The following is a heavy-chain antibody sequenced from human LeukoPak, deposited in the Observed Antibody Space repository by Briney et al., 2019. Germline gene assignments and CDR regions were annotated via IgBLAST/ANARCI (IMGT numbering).Heavy chain of an antibody. CDR1: GGSFSGYY. CDR3: ARARGTFSSSWSGYNWFDP. V-gene: IGHV4-34*09. D-gene: IGHD6-13*01. J-gene: IGHJ5*02. Sequence: SETLSLTCAVYGGSFSGYYWSWIRQPPGKGLEWIGEINRSGSTNYNPSLKSRVTISVDTSKNQFSLKLSSVTAADTAVYYCARARGTFSSSWSGYNWFDPWGQGTLVTVSS. CDR2: INRSGST.